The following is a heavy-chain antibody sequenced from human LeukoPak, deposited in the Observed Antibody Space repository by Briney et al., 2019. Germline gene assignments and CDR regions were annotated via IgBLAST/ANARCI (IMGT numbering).Heavy chain of an antibody. J-gene: IGHJ6*02. CDR1: GLSISDNY. CDR3: ARDRGYAMDV. CDR2: IHSGGNI. Sequence: GGSLRLSCAASGLSISDNYMSWVRQAPGKGLEWVSIIHSGGNIYYADSVKGRFIISRDNSKNTLYLQMNSLRAEDTAVYYCARDRGYAMDVWGQGTTVTVSS. V-gene: IGHV3-53*01. D-gene: IGHD1-1*01.